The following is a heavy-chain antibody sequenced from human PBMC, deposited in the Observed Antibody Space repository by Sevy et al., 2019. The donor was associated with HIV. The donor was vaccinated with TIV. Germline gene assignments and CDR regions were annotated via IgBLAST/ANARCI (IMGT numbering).Heavy chain of an antibody. Sequence: LSLTCAASGFILSTYGIHWVRQAPGKGLEWVAVISFDGSDKYYADSVRGRFTISRDNYKNTLYLQMNSLRVEDTAIYYCAKMQGGSYNYYCMDVWGQGTTVTVSS. D-gene: IGHD1-26*01. CDR2: ISFDGSDK. V-gene: IGHV3-30*18. CDR1: GFILSTYG. CDR3: AKMQGGSYNYYCMDV. J-gene: IGHJ6*02.